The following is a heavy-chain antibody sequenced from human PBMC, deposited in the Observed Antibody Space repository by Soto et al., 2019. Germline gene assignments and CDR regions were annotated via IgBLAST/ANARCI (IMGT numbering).Heavy chain of an antibody. CDR2: IIPIFGTA. CDR1: GGTFSSYA. V-gene: IGHV1-69*06. Sequence: QVQLVQSGAEVKKPGSSVKVSCKASGGTFSSYAISWVRQAPGQGLEWMGGIIPIFGTANYAQKIQGRVTITADKSTSTAYMELSSLRSEDTAVYYCARRSDYDILTGYNYYYYYGMDVWGQGTTVTVSS. CDR3: ARRSDYDILTGYNYYYYYGMDV. D-gene: IGHD3-9*01. J-gene: IGHJ6*02.